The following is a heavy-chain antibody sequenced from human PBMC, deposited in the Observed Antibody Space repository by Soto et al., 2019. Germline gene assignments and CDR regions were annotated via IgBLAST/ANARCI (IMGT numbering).Heavy chain of an antibody. CDR2: IYSSGST. J-gene: IGHJ4*02. CDR3: ARDHPHSYGVYYFDY. D-gene: IGHD5-18*01. Sequence: SSETLSLTCSVSGGSINNGMYYWSWIRQPPGKGLEWIGYIYSSGSTHYNPSLQSRVTISADTSKNQVSLKVNSVTAADTAMYYCARDHPHSYGVYYFDYWGQGTPVTVSS. CDR1: GGSINNGMYY. V-gene: IGHV4-61*01.